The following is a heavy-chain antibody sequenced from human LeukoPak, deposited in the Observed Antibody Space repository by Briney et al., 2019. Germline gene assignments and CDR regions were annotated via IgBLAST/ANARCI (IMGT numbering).Heavy chain of an antibody. D-gene: IGHD1-26*01. CDR1: GFTFSSDW. J-gene: IGHJ4*02. CDR2: INSDGGST. V-gene: IGHV3-74*01. Sequence: GGSLRLSCAASGFTFSSDWMHWVRQAPGKGLVWVSRINSDGGSTAYADSVKGRFTISRDNAKNTLYLQMNSLRAEDTAVYYCARALGSPLDYWGQGTLVTVRS. CDR3: ARALGSPLDY.